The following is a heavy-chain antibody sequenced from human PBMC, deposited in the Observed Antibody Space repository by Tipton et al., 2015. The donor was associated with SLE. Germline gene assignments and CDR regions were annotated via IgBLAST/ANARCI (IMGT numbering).Heavy chain of an antibody. CDR1: GGSISSHY. D-gene: IGHD2-15*01. Sequence: TLSLTCTVSGGSISSHYWSWIRQPPGKGLEWIGYIYYSGSTNYNPSLKSRVTISVDTSKNQFSLKLSSVTAADTAVYYRARGLGVVVAVAFDIWGQGTVVTVSS. V-gene: IGHV4-59*11. CDR3: ARGLGVVVAVAFDI. CDR2: IYYSGST. J-gene: IGHJ3*02.